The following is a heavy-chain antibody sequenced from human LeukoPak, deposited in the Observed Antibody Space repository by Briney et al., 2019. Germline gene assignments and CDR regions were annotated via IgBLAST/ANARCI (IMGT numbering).Heavy chain of an antibody. V-gene: IGHV4-34*01. CDR2: INHSGST. CDR3: ARGTPREDIVVAVAATSFDY. Sequence: SETLSLTCAVYGGSFSGYYWSWIRQPPGKGLEWIGEINHSGSTNYNPSLKSRVTISVDTSKNQFSLKLSSVTAADTAVYYCARGTPREDIVVAVAATSFDYWGQGTLVTVSS. D-gene: IGHD2-15*01. CDR1: GGSFSGYY. J-gene: IGHJ4*02.